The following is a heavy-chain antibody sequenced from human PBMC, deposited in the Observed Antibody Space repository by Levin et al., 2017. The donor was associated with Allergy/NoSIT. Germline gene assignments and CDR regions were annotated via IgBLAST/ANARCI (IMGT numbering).Heavy chain of an antibody. D-gene: IGHD2-2*01. Sequence: PGGSLRLSCAASGFTFSDYYMSWIRQAPGKGLEWVSYISSSSSYTNYADSVKGRFTISRDNAKNSLYLQMNSLRAKDTAVYYCARSLDIYCSSTSCYGVSAYFDYWGQGTLVTVSS. CDR3: ARSLDIYCSSTSCYGVSAYFDY. J-gene: IGHJ4*02. CDR2: ISSSSSYT. CDR1: GFTFSDYY. V-gene: IGHV3-11*03.